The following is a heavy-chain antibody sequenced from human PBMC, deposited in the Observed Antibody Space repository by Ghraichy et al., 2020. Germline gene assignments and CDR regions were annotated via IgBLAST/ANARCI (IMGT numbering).Heavy chain of an antibody. CDR2: IYSGGST. CDR1: GFTVSSNY. D-gene: IGHD6-19*01. CDR3: ARDSPSGWYHDS. J-gene: IGHJ4*02. Sequence: GGSLRLSCAASGFTVSSNYMSWVRQAPGKGLEWVSVIYSGGSTYYADSVKGRFTISRDNSKNTLYLQMNSLRAEDTAVYYCARDSPSGWYHDSWGQGTLVTVSS. V-gene: IGHV3-53*01.